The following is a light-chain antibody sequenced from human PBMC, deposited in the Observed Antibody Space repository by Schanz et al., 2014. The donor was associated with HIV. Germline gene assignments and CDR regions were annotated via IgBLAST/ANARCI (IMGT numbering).Light chain of an antibody. V-gene: IGKV3-20*01. J-gene: IGKJ4*01. CDR2: ATS. CDR1: QSVGGSQ. CDR3: QYFGNSGGT. Sequence: ETVLTQSPGSLSLSPGERATLSCRTSQSVGGSQLAWFQLKRGQPPRLLIYATSFRAVGIPDRFSGSGSETDFTLTISGLEPEDFAVYFCQYFGNSGGTFGGGTKVEIK.